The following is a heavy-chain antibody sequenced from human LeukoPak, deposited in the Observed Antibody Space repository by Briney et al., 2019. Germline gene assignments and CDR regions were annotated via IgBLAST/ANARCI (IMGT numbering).Heavy chain of an antibody. CDR3: TRVGYIDEGIDY. CDR1: GFPFSSYW. CDR2: IKQDGSKK. V-gene: IGHV3-7*04. Sequence: GGSLRLSCVASGFPFSSYWMTWVRQAPGKGLEWVANIKQDGSKKSYVDSVKVRFTISRDNAKNSLYLQMNSLRVEDTAIYYCTRVGYIDEGIDYWGQGTLVTVSS. D-gene: IGHD5-24*01. J-gene: IGHJ4*02.